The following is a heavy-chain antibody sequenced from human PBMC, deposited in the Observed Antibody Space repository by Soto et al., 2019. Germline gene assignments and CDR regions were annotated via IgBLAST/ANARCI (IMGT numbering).Heavy chain of an antibody. CDR3: ARRVYYYDSSGHFDY. Sequence: SETLSLTCSVSGGSISSGYYYWSWIRQPPGKGLEWIGYIYYSGSTNYNPSLKSRVTISVDTSKNQFSLKLSSVTAADTAVYYCARRVYYYDSSGHFDYWGQGTLVTVSS. CDR2: IYYSGST. V-gene: IGHV4-61*01. J-gene: IGHJ4*02. D-gene: IGHD3-22*01. CDR1: GGSISSGYYY.